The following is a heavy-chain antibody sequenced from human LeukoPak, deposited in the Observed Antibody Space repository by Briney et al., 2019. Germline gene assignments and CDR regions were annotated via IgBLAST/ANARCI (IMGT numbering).Heavy chain of an antibody. Sequence: SQTLSLTCVISGDGVSSNSAAWNWIRQSPSRGFEWLGRTYYRSKWYNDYAVSVKSRITINPDTSRNQFSLQLNSVTPEDTAVYYCARASYSSGWYSDYWGQGTLVTVSS. D-gene: IGHD6-19*01. CDR1: GDGVSSNSAA. CDR2: TYYRSKWYN. CDR3: ARASYSSGWYSDY. V-gene: IGHV6-1*01. J-gene: IGHJ4*02.